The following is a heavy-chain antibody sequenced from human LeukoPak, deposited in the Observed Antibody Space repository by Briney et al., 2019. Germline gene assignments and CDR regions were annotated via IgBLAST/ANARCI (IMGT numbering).Heavy chain of an antibody. D-gene: IGHD5-18*01. Sequence: GGSLRLSCAASGFAFSSYAMSWVRQAPGQGLEWVSSISGSGSGGRTYYADSVKGRFTISRHNSKNTLYLQMNSLRADDTAVYYCARGVDTAMVPHFDYWGQGTLVTVSS. CDR2: ISGSGSGGRT. CDR3: ARGVDTAMVPHFDY. CDR1: GFAFSSYA. J-gene: IGHJ4*02. V-gene: IGHV3-23*01.